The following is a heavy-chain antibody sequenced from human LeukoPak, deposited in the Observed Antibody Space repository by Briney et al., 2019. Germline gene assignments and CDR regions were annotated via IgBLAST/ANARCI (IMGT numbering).Heavy chain of an antibody. J-gene: IGHJ4*02. V-gene: IGHV1-2*02. Sequence: ASVKVSCKASGYTFTGYYMHWVRQAPGQGLEWMGWINPNSGGTNYAQKFQGRVTMTRDTSISTAYMELSRLRSDDTAVYYCARDYFGSPSALDYWGQGTLVTVSS. CDR2: INPNSGGT. CDR1: GYTFTGYY. D-gene: IGHD1-26*01. CDR3: ARDYFGSPSALDY.